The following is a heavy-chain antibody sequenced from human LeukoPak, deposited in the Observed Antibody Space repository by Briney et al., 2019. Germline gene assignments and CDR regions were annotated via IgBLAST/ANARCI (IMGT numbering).Heavy chain of an antibody. CDR2: IIPILGIA. D-gene: IGHD3-22*01. CDR1: GGTFSSYA. Sequence: SVKVSSKASGGTFSSYAISWVRQAPGQGLEWMGRIIPILGIANYAQKFQGRVTITADKSTSTAYMELSSLRSEDTAVYYCARVSYDSSGYYYPTAYYYGMDVWGQGTTVTVSS. CDR3: ARVSYDSSGYYYPTAYYYGMDV. V-gene: IGHV1-69*04. J-gene: IGHJ6*02.